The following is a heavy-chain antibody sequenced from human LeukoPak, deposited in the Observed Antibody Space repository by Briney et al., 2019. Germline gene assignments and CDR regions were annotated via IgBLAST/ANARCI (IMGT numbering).Heavy chain of an antibody. CDR1: GYTFTSYG. D-gene: IGHD3-10*01. V-gene: IGHV1-18*01. CDR2: ISAYNGNT. CDR3: ARDPSPMWRFGEFLNY. J-gene: IGHJ4*02. Sequence: ASVKVSCKASGYTFTSYGISWVRQAPGQGLEWVGWISAYNGNTNYAQKLQGRVTMTTDTSTSTAYMELRSLRSDDTAVYYCARDPSPMWRFGEFLNYWGQGTLVTVSS.